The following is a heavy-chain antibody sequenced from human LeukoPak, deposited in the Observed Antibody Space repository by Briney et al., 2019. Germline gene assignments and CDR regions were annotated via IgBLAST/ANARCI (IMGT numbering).Heavy chain of an antibody. Sequence: PSETLSLTCTVSGGSISSSSYYWGWIRQPPGKGLEWIGSIYYSGSTYYNPSLKSRVTISVDTSKNQFSLKLSSVTAADTAVYYCARDGKTLSPSGYEKWAKYYYYYMDVWGKGTTVTVSS. V-gene: IGHV4-39*07. CDR3: ARDGKTLSPSGYEKWAKYYYYYMDV. CDR2: IYYSGST. CDR1: GGSISSSSYY. D-gene: IGHD5-12*01. J-gene: IGHJ6*03.